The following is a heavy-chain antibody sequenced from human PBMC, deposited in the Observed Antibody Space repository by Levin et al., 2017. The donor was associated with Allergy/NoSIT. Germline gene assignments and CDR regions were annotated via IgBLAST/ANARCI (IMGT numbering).Heavy chain of an antibody. Sequence: PSETLSLTCTVSGGSISSGDYYWSWIRQPPGKGLEWIGYIYYSGSTYYNPSLKSRVTISVDTSKNQFSLKLSSVTAADTAVYYCARVIVVVPAAEYYFDYWGQGTLVTVSS. CDR3: ARVIVVVPAAEYYFDY. J-gene: IGHJ4*02. CDR2: IYYSGST. V-gene: IGHV4-30-4*01. D-gene: IGHD2-2*01. CDR1: GGSISSGDYY.